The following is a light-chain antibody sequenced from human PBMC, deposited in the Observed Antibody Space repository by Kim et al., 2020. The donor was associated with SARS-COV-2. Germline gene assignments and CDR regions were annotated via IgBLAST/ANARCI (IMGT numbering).Light chain of an antibody. V-gene: IGLV1-47*01. J-gene: IGLJ3*02. CDR3: AAWDDSLRVWM. CDR1: NSNIGSNY. CDR2: RNN. Sequence: QSVLTQPPSASETPGQRVTISCSGSNSNIGSNYVYWYQHLPGMAPKLLINRNNQRPAGVPDRFFGSKSDTSASLAIIGLRSEDEADYYCAAWDDSLRVWMFGGGTQLTVL.